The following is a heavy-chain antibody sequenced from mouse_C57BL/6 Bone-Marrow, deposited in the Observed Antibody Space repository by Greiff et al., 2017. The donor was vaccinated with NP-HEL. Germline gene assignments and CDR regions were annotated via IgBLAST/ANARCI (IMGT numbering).Heavy chain of an antibody. CDR3: ARRCSGAMDY. V-gene: IGHV1-81*01. CDR2: IYPRSGNT. D-gene: IGHD6-1*01. Sequence: VQLQQSGAELARPGASVKLSCKASGYTFTSYGISWVKQRTGQGLEWIGEIYPRSGNTYYNEKFKRKSTLSADTSYSTAYMVLRSLTSEDAAVYFLARRCSGAMDYWGQGTSVTVSS. CDR1: GYTFTSYG. J-gene: IGHJ4*01.